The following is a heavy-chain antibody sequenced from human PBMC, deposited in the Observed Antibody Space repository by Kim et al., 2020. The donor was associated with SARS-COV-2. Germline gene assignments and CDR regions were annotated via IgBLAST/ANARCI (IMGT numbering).Heavy chain of an antibody. CDR2: INSIGST. J-gene: IGHJ5*02. V-gene: IGHV4-59*13. Sequence: SETLSLTCTVSGGSISSYYWSWIRQPPGKGLGWMGFINSIGSTTYNPSLKTRVTISVDTSKTKYSLKLSSVTVAATAVYYCARERLFRGYGSSTSCYNWFDPWGQGTLVTVSS. D-gene: IGHD2-2*01. CDR3: ARERLFRGYGSSTSCYNWFDP. CDR1: GGSISSYY.